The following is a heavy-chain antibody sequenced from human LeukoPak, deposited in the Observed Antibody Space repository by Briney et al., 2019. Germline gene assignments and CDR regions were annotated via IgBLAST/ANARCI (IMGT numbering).Heavy chain of an antibody. J-gene: IGHJ4*02. CDR1: GFTFSSYA. CDR2: ISYDGSNK. V-gene: IGHV3-30-3*01. Sequence: GRSLRLSCAASGFTFSSYAMHWVRQAPGKGLEWVAVISYDGSNKYYADSVKGRFTISRDNSKNTLYLQMNSLRAEDTAVYYCARAVPYSSSWYLDYWGQGTLVTVSS. D-gene: IGHD6-13*01. CDR3: ARAVPYSSSWYLDY.